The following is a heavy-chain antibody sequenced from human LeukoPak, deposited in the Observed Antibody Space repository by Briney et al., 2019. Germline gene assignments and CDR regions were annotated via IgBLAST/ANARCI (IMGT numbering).Heavy chain of an antibody. V-gene: IGHV6-1*01. D-gene: IGHD1-26*01. Sequence: SQTLSLTCAVSGDSVSSNSVAWNWIRQSPSRGLEWLGRTYYRSELYNDYAVSVRGRITIKPDTSKNQLSLQLNSVTPEDTAEYYCARDWEGLDYWGQGTLVTVFS. CDR2: TYYRSELYN. CDR1: GDSVSSNSVA. J-gene: IGHJ4*02. CDR3: ARDWEGLDY.